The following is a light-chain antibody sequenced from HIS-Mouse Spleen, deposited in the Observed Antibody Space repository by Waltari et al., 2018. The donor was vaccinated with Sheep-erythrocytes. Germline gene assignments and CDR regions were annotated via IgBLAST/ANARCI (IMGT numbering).Light chain of an antibody. CDR1: QGISSY. J-gene: IGKJ1*01. CDR3: QSSGT. CDR2: AAS. V-gene: IGKV1-8*01. Sequence: AIRMTQSPSPFSASTGDRVTITCRASQGISSYLAWYQQKPGKAPKLLIYAASTLQSGVPSRFSGSGSGTDFTLTISCLQSEDFATYYCQSSGTFGQGTKVEIK.